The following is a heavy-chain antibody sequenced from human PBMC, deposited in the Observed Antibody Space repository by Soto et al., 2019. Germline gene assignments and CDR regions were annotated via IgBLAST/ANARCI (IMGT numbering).Heavy chain of an antibody. D-gene: IGHD1-1*01. Sequence: QVQLVQSGAEVKKPGSSVKVSCKASGGTFSSYTISWVRQAPGQGLEWVGRIIPILGIANYAQKVQGRFTITADKSTSTAYMELSSLRSEDTAVYYCASVQLERVYYYYGIVVWGQGTTVTVSS. CDR1: GGTFSSYT. CDR3: ASVQLERVYYYYGIVV. V-gene: IGHV1-69*02. J-gene: IGHJ6*02. CDR2: IIPILGIA.